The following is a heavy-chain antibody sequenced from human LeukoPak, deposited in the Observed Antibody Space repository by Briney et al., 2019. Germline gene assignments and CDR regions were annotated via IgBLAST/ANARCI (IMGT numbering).Heavy chain of an antibody. CDR2: MNPNSGNT. CDR3: ARYSGWNDAFDI. Sequence: ASVKVSCKASGYTFTSYDINWVRQATGQGLEWMGWMNPNSGNTGYAQKFQGRVTMTRNTSISTAYMELSSLRSEDTAVYYCARYSGWNDAFDIWGQWTMVTVSS. D-gene: IGHD6-19*01. J-gene: IGHJ3*02. V-gene: IGHV1-8*01. CDR1: GYTFTSYD.